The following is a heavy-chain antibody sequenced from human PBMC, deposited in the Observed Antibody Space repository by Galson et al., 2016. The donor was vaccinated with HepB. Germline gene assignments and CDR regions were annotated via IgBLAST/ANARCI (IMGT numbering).Heavy chain of an antibody. D-gene: IGHD2-21*02. V-gene: IGHV2-70*01. CDR1: GFSLSTSGMC. CDR3: ARMGTADTFHGNYGMDV. Sequence: PALVKPTQTLTLTCTLSGFSLSTSGMCVTWIRQSPGKALEWLAFIDWTDDKYYSPSLETRLTISKDTSKSQVVLTMTNMEAVDTATYFCARMGTADTFHGNYGMDVWGQGTTVTVPS. J-gene: IGHJ6*02. CDR2: IDWTDDK.